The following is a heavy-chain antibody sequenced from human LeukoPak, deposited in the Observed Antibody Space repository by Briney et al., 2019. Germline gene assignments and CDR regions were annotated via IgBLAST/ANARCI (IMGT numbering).Heavy chain of an antibody. CDR2: IYHGGST. Sequence: SETLSLTCTVSGYSISSGYYWGWIRQSPGKGLEWIGSIYHGGSTYYNPSLKSRVTISVDTSKNQFSLKLSSVTAADTAVYYCARLNRITMVRGVIIDYYYYYMDVWGKGTTVTISS. D-gene: IGHD3-10*01. CDR1: GYSISSGYY. CDR3: ARLNRITMVRGVIIDYYYYYMDV. V-gene: IGHV4-38-2*02. J-gene: IGHJ6*03.